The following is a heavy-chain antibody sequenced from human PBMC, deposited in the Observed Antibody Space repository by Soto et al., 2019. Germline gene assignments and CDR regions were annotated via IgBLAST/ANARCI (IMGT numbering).Heavy chain of an antibody. CDR2: TYYRSKWDN. V-gene: IGHV6-1*01. Sequence: KQSQTLSLTCAISGDSVSSNSAAWNWIRQSPSRGLEWLGRTYYRSKWDNGYAVSVKSRITINPATSKNQFSLQLNSVTPEDAAVYYCARDPTTVVTPSSYYYGIDVWGQGTPVTVSS. CDR1: GDSVSSNSAA. CDR3: ARDPTTVVTPSSYYYGIDV. J-gene: IGHJ6*02. D-gene: IGHD2-21*02.